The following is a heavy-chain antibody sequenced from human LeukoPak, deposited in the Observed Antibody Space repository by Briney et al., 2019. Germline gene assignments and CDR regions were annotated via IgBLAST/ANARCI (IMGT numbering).Heavy chain of an antibody. V-gene: IGHV1-69*13. D-gene: IGHD1-7*01. CDR1: GGTFSSYA. CDR2: IIPIFGTA. CDR3: AREFGDNWNYHRPYYGMDV. J-gene: IGHJ6*02. Sequence: SVNVSCKASGGTFSSYAISWVRQAPGQGLEWMGGIIPIFGTANYAQKFQGRVTITADESTSTAYMELSSLRSEDTAVYYCAREFGDNWNYHRPYYGMDVWGQGTTVTVSS.